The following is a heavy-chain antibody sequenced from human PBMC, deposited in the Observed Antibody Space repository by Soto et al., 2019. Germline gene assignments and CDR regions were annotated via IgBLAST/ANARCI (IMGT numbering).Heavy chain of an antibody. Sequence: SETLSLTCTVTGGSLSGYYWSWIRQPPGKGLEWIGYIYYSGSTNYNPSLKSRVTISVDTSKNQFSLKLSSVTAADTAVYYCARGVPYSYGYVSWFDPWGQGTLVTVSS. CDR3: ARGVPYSYGYVSWFDP. J-gene: IGHJ5*02. V-gene: IGHV4-59*01. CDR2: IYYSGST. CDR1: GGSLSGYY. D-gene: IGHD5-18*01.